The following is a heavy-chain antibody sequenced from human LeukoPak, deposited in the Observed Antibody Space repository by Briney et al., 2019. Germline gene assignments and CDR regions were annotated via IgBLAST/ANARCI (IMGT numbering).Heavy chain of an antibody. CDR3: ARVAYSKPFDY. CDR1: GYTFTSYD. Sequence: ASVKVSCKASGYTFTSYDINWVRQAPGQGLEWMGWISAYNGNTNYAQKLQGRVTMTTDTSTSTAYMELRSLRSDDTAVYYCARVAYSKPFDYWGQGTLVTVSS. D-gene: IGHD4-4*01. J-gene: IGHJ4*02. V-gene: IGHV1-18*01. CDR2: ISAYNGNT.